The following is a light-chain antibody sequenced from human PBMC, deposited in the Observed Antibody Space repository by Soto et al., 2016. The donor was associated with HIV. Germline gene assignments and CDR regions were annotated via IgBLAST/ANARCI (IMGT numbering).Light chain of an antibody. CDR2: DDN. CDR1: NIGSES. J-gene: IGLJ3*02. V-gene: IGLV3-21*04. CDR3: QVWLSSSDQWV. Sequence: SYELTQSPSVSVAPRKTARITCGRNNIGSESVHWYQQKSGQAPVLLMYDDNDRPSGIPERFSGSNSENTATLTIDRVEVGDEADYYCQVWLSSSDQWVFGGGTKLTVL.